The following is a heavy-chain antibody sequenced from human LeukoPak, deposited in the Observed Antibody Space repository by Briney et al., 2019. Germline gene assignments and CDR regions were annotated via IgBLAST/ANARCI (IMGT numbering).Heavy chain of an antibody. CDR1: GFTFSSYE. CDR3: ARAQGFFAIDY. D-gene: IGHD3-3*01. CDR2: ISSSGSTI. Sequence: PGRSLRLSCAASGFTFSSYEMNWVRQAPGKGLEWVSYISSSGSTIYYADSVKGRFTISRDNAKNSLYLQMNSLRAEDTAVYYCARAQGFFAIDYWGQGTLVTVSS. V-gene: IGHV3-48*03. J-gene: IGHJ4*02.